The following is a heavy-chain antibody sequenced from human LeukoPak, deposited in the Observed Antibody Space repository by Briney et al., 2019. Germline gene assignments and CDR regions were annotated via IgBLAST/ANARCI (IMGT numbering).Heavy chain of an antibody. V-gene: IGHV5-10-1*01. CDR3: ARHQDILTGPDY. Sequence: GESLKISCKGSGYSLTSYWISWVRQMPGKGLEWMGRIDPSDSYTNYSPSFQGHVTISADKSISTAYLQWSSLKASDTAMYYCARHQDILTGPDYWGQGTLVTVSS. D-gene: IGHD3-9*01. J-gene: IGHJ4*02. CDR1: GYSLTSYW. CDR2: IDPSDSYT.